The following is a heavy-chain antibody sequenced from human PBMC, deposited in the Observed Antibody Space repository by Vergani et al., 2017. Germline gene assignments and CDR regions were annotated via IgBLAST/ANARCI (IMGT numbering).Heavy chain of an antibody. Sequence: VQLLESGGGLVQPGRSLRLSCAASGFTFSSYAMHWVRQAPGKGLEWVAVISYDGSNKYYADSVKGRFTISRDNSKNTLYLQMNSLRAEDTAVYYCARDPDCSGGSCYSAVFDYWGQGTLVTVSS. CDR3: ARDPDCSGGSCYSAVFDY. CDR1: GFTFSSYA. V-gene: IGHV3-30-3*01. D-gene: IGHD2-15*01. CDR2: ISYDGSNK. J-gene: IGHJ4*02.